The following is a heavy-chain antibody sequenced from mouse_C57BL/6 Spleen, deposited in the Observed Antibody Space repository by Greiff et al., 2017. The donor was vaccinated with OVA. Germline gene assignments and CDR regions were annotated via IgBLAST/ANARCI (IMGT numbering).Heavy chain of an antibody. D-gene: IGHD4-1*01. CDR2: INPNNGGT. V-gene: IGHV1-18*01. CDR3: ARGNWDGLFDY. J-gene: IGHJ2*01. CDR1: GYTFTDYN. Sequence: EVQLQQSGPELVKPGASVKIPCKASGYTFTDYNMDWVKQSHGKSLEWIGDINPNNGGTIYNQKFKGKATLTVDKSSSTAYMELRSLTSEDTAVYYCARGNWDGLFDYWGQGTTLTVSS.